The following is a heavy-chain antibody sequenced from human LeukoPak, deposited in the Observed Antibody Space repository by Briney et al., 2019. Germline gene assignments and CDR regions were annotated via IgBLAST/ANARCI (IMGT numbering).Heavy chain of an antibody. D-gene: IGHD3-9*01. V-gene: IGHV3-23*01. Sequence: GGSLRLSCAASGFTFSSYAMSWVRQAPGKGLEWVSATSGSGGSTYYADSVKGRFTISRDNPKNTLYLQMNSLRAEDTAVYYCAAAGGGDILTGYLPSWGQGTLVTVSS. CDR3: AAAGGGDILTGYLPS. CDR1: GFTFSSYA. CDR2: TSGSGGST. J-gene: IGHJ5*02.